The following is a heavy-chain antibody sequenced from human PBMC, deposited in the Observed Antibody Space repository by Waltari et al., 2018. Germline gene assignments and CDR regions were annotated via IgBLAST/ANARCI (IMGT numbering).Heavy chain of an antibody. CDR2: IYPGDSDT. V-gene: IGHV5-51*01. CDR3: ARKRTFATGWFES. CDR1: GLNFKSRW. D-gene: IGHD3-16*01. Sequence: EVRLEQSRAEVKKPGGSLRISGKVSGLNFKSRWIAWVRQIPGKGPEWLGIIYPGDSDTRYNPSFRGQVTISADASISTVYLQWSSLTTSDTTIYYCARKRTFATGWFESWGQGTLVTVSS. J-gene: IGHJ5*01.